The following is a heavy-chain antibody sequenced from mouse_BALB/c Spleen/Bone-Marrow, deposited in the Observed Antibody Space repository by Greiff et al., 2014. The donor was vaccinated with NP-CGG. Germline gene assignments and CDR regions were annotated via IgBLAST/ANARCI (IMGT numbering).Heavy chain of an antibody. D-gene: IGHD1-1*01. V-gene: IGHV1-39*01. CDR1: GYSFTGYN. CDR3: ARRGFVTTVVEGYFDY. CDR2: IDPYYGGT. J-gene: IGHJ2*01. Sequence: EVQLQESGPELEKPGASVKISCKASGYSFTGYNMNWVKQSNGKSLEWIGNIDPYYGGTSYNQKFKGKATLTVDKSSSTAYMQLKSLTSEDSAVYYCARRGFVTTVVEGYFDYWGQGTTLTVSS.